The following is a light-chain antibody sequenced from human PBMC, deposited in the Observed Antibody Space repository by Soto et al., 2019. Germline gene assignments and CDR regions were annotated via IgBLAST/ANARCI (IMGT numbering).Light chain of an antibody. CDR1: SSNIGSYT. V-gene: IGLV1-44*01. J-gene: IGLJ2*01. CDR2: SNN. Sequence: QLVLTQPPSASGTPGQRVTISCSGSSSNIGSYTVNWYQHLPGAAPKLLIYSNNLRPSGVPDRFSGSKSGTSASLAISGLQSEDEADYYCAAWDDSLNGVVFGGGTQLTVL. CDR3: AAWDDSLNGVV.